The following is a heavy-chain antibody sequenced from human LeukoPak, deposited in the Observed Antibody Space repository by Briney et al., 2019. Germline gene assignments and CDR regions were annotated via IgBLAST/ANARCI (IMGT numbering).Heavy chain of an antibody. Sequence: SETLSLTCTVSGGSISSYYWSWIRQPPGKGLEWIGYIYYSGSTNYNPYLKSRVTISVDTSKNQFSLKLSSVTAADTAVYYCAREVRDGSTTYYFDYWGQGTLVTVSS. CDR2: IYYSGST. J-gene: IGHJ4*02. CDR1: GGSISSYY. D-gene: IGHD5-24*01. V-gene: IGHV4-59*01. CDR3: AREVRDGSTTYYFDY.